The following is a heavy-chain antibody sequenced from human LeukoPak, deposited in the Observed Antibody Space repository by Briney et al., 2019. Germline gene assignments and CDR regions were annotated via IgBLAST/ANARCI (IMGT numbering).Heavy chain of an antibody. CDR3: ASGLRAVWIQLSGPDY. Sequence: GGSLRLSCAASGFAVSTNYMSWVRQAPGKGVEWVSVIYSGGTTYYTDSVKGGFTISRDNSKNTLYLQMNSLRAEDTAVYYCASGLRAVWIQLSGPDYWGQGTLVTVSS. CDR2: IYSGGTT. D-gene: IGHD5-18*01. J-gene: IGHJ4*02. CDR1: GFAVSTNY. V-gene: IGHV3-53*01.